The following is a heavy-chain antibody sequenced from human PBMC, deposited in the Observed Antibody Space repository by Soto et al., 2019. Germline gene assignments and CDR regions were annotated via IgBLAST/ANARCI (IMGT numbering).Heavy chain of an antibody. CDR1: GFTFSSYA. J-gene: IGHJ6*02. V-gene: IGHV3-23*01. CDR2: ISGSGDST. D-gene: IGHD6-13*01. CDR3: AKGPDGAAAGPTKFYGMDV. Sequence: EVQLLESGGGLVQPGGSLRLSCAASGFTFSSYAMSWVRQAPGKGLEWVSVISGSGDSTYYADSVRGRFTISRDNSKNPLYLQMNRLRAENTAVYYCAKGPDGAAAGPTKFYGMDVWGQGTTVTVSS.